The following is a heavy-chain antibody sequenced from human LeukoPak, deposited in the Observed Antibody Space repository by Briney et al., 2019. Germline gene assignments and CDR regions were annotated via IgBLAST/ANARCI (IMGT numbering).Heavy chain of an antibody. V-gene: IGHV3-7*01. J-gene: IGHJ4*02. D-gene: IGHD2-2*02. CDR3: ARDAFVVVPAAIPYYFDY. CDR2: IKQDGSEK. Sequence: GASLRLPCAASGFTFSSYWMSWVRQAPGKGLEWVANIKQDGSEKYYVDSVKGRFTISRDNAKNSLYLQMNSLRAEDTAVYYCARDAFVVVPAAIPYYFDYWGQGTLVTVSS. CDR1: GFTFSSYW.